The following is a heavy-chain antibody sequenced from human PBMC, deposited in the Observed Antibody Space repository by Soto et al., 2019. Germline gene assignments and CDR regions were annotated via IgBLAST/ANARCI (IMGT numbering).Heavy chain of an antibody. CDR2: IKSKTDGGTT. CDR1: GFNLSNAW. Sequence: GSLRLSGAASGFNLSNAWMSWVRQAPGKGLEGVGRIKSKTDGGTTDYAAPVKGRFTISRDDSKNTLYLQMKSLKTEDTAVYYCTTGREYYDSSGYGVWFDPWGQGTLVTVSS. D-gene: IGHD3-22*01. V-gene: IGHV3-15*01. CDR3: TTGREYYDSSGYGVWFDP. J-gene: IGHJ5*02.